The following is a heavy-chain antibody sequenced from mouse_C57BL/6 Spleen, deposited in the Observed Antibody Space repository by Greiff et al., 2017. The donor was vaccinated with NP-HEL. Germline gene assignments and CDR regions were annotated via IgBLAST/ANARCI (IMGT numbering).Heavy chain of an antibody. Sequence: VQLQQSGPELVKPGASVKMSCKASGYTFTDYNMHWVKQSHGKSLEWIGYINPNNGGTSYNQKFKGKATLTVNKSSSTAYMELRSLTSGDSAVYYCARKGDYYGSRGYFDYWGKGTTLTVSS. CDR2: INPNNGGT. J-gene: IGHJ2*01. D-gene: IGHD1-1*01. CDR3: ARKGDYYGSRGYFDY. V-gene: IGHV1-22*01. CDR1: GYTFTDYN.